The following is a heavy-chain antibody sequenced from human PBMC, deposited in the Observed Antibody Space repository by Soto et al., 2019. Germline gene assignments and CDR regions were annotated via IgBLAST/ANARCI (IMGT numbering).Heavy chain of an antibody. V-gene: IGHV3-66*01. D-gene: IGHD2-8*01. CDR1: GFTVSSNY. CDR2: IYSGGST. CDR3: ARYTDYYYYMDV. Sequence: GGSLRLSCAASGFTVSSNYMSWVRQAPGKGLEWVSVIYSGGSTYYADSVKGRFTISRDNSKNTLYLQMNSLRAEDTAVYYCARYTDYYYYMDVWGKGTTVTVSS. J-gene: IGHJ6*03.